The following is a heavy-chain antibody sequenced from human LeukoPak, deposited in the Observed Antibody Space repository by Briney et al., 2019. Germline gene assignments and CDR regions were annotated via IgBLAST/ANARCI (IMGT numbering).Heavy chain of an antibody. J-gene: IGHJ4*02. CDR2: IYTSGST. Sequence: SQTLSLTCIVSGGSTSSGSYYWSWIPQPAGKGLEWIGRIYTSGSTNYNPSLKSRVTISVDTSKNQFYLKLSSVTAADTAVYYCAREGAYCGGDCYFIDYWGQGTLVTVSS. V-gene: IGHV4-61*02. CDR3: AREGAYCGGDCYFIDY. D-gene: IGHD2-21*02. CDR1: GGSTSSGSYY.